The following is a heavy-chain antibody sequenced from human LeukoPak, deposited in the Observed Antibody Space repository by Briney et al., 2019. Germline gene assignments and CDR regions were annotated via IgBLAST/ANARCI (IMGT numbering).Heavy chain of an antibody. CDR3: ASGHYDILTGYENYYYYGMDV. CDR1: GYTFTSYG. J-gene: IGHJ6*02. D-gene: IGHD3-9*01. CDR2: ISAYNGNT. V-gene: IGHV1-18*01. Sequence: RASVKVSCKASGYTFTSYGISWVRQAPGQGLEWMGWISAYNGNTNYAQKLQGRVTMTTDTSTSTAYMELRSLRSDDTAVYYCASGHYDILTGYENYYYYGMDVWGQGTTVTVSS.